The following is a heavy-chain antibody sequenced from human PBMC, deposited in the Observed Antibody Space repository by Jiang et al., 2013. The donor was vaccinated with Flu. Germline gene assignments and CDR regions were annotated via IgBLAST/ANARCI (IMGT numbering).Heavy chain of an antibody. CDR2: IDHSGST. D-gene: IGHD3-10*01. J-gene: IGHJ4*02. CDR3: ASSQRTITMVRGLLRLDH. Sequence: LLKPLETLSLNCAVYGGSSSAYYWSWVRQPPGKGLEWIGEIDHSGSTNYNPSLKSRVTISVDTSKNQFSLKLSSVTAADTAVYYCASSQRTITMVRGLLRLDHWGQGTQVTVSS. CDR1: GGSSSAYY. V-gene: IGHV4-34*01.